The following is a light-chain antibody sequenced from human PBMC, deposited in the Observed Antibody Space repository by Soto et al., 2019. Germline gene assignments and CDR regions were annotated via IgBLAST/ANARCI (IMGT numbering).Light chain of an antibody. CDR1: QSIGTN. CDR2: GAS. J-gene: IGKJ4*01. CDR3: QQYNSYPLT. Sequence: EIVMTQSPATLSVSPGERATLSCRASQSIGTNLAWYQQKPGQTPRLLISGASTRATGIPDRFSGSGSGTEFTLTISSLQSEDFAVYYCQQYNSYPLTFGGGTKVEIK. V-gene: IGKV3-15*01.